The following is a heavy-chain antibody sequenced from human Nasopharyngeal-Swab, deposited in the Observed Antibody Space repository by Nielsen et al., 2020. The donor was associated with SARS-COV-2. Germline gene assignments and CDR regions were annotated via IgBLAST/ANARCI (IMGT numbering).Heavy chain of an antibody. CDR2: IYPGDSDT. Sequence: KVSCNGSGYSFTSYWIGWVRQMPGKGLEWMGIIYPGDSDTRYSPSFQGQVTISADKSISTAYLQWSSLKASDTAMYYCARQETINAFDIWGQGTMVTVSS. D-gene: IGHD5-12*01. CDR1: GYSFTSYW. CDR3: ARQETINAFDI. V-gene: IGHV5-51*01. J-gene: IGHJ3*02.